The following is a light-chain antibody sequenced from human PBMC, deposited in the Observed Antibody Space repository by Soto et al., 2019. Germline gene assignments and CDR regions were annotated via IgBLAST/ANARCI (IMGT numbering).Light chain of an antibody. CDR1: QSVSSSY. CDR2: GAS. J-gene: IGKJ5*01. V-gene: IGKV3-20*01. Sequence: EIVLTQSPGTLSLSPGERATLSCRASQSVSSSYLAWYQQKPGQAPRLLIYGASSRATGIPDRFSGSGSGTEFTLTISSLYSEDFAVYYCQQYNNWPLTFGQGTRLENK. CDR3: QQYNNWPLT.